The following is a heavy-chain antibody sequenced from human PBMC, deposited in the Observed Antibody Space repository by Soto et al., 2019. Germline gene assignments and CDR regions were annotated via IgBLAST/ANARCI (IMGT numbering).Heavy chain of an antibody. CDR1: GYTFTSYG. CDR3: ARDTHQYTGYDYNYYYYGMDV. D-gene: IGHD5-12*01. J-gene: IGHJ6*02. CDR2: ISTCNGNT. Sequence: QVQLVQSGGEVKKPGASVKVSCKASGYTFTSYGMSWVRQAPGQGLEWMGWISTCNGNTKYAQKIQGRVTMTTDTSTSIAYMELRSLRSDDTAVYYCARDTHQYTGYDYNYYYYGMDVWGQGTTVTVSS. V-gene: IGHV1-18*01.